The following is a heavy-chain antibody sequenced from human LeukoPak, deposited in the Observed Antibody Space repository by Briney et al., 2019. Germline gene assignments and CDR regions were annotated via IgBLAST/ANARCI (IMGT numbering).Heavy chain of an antibody. CDR1: GGSFSGYY. CDR3: ARSLPYNWFDP. V-gene: IGHV4-34*01. J-gene: IGHJ5*02. Sequence: SETLCLACAVYGGSFSGYYWSWIRQPPGKGLEWIGEINHSGSTNYNPSLKSRVTISVDTSKNQFSLKLSSVTAADTAVYYCARSLPYNWFDPWGQGTLVTVSS. CDR2: INHSGST.